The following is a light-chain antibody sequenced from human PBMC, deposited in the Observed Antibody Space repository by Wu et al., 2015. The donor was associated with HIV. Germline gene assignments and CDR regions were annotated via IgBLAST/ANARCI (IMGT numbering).Light chain of an antibody. CDR1: QNIGYY. J-gene: IGKJ1*01. V-gene: IGKV1-39*01. CDR3: QQSYNTPWT. Sequence: DIQMTQSPSSLSASVGDRVTITCRASQNIGYYLNWYQQKPGKAPKLLIYAASSLQGGVPSRFSGSGSGTDFTFTISSLQPEDFASYYCQQSYNTPWTFGQETKVEIK. CDR2: AAS.